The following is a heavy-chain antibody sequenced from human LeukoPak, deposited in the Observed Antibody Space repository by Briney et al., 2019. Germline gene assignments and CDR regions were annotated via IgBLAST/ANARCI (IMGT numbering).Heavy chain of an antibody. D-gene: IGHD3-10*01. J-gene: IGHJ5*02. CDR3: ALLWFGESNWFDP. Sequence: SETLSLTCTVSGGSISSSSYYWGWIRQPPGKGLEWIGSIYYSGSTYYNPSLKSRVTISVDTSKNQFSLKLRSVTAADTAVYYCALLWFGESNWFDPWGQGTLVTVSS. V-gene: IGHV4-39*01. CDR1: GGSISSSSYY. CDR2: IYYSGST.